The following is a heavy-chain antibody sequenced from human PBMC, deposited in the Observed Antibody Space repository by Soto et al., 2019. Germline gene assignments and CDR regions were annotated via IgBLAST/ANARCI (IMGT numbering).Heavy chain of an antibody. CDR2: INAHSGGT. J-gene: IGHJ5*02. D-gene: IGHD6-6*01. V-gene: IGHV1-2*02. CDR1: GFSFTGYY. CDR3: AKDLTRQLAYWLDP. Sequence: ASVKVSCKASGFSFTGYYIHWLRQAPGQGLEWMGWINAHSGGTEYAQKFQGRVTLTGDTSIATAYLTLTSLTSDDTALYYCAKDLTRQLAYWLDPWGQGTQVTVSS.